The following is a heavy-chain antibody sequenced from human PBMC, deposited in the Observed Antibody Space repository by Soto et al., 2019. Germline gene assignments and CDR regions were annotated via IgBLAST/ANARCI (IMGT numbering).Heavy chain of an antibody. V-gene: IGHV3-23*01. CDR3: ASRPRYPEDFWSGYLKRGGAFDI. J-gene: IGHJ3*02. CDR1: GFTFSSYA. Sequence: GGSLRLSCAASGFTFSSYAMSWVRQAPGKGLEWVSAISGSGGSTYYADSVKGRFTISSDNSKNTLYLQMNSLRAEDTAVYYCASRPRYPEDFWSGYLKRGGAFDIWGQGTMVTVSS. D-gene: IGHD3-3*01. CDR2: ISGSGGST.